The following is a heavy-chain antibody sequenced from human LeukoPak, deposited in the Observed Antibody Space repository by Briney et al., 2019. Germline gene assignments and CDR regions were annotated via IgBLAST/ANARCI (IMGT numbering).Heavy chain of an antibody. CDR1: GFTFSSYA. V-gene: IGHV3-23*01. J-gene: IGHJ3*02. D-gene: IGHD2-2*01. Sequence: TGGSLRLSWAASGFTFSSYAMSWVRQAPGKGLEWVSAISGSGGSTYYADSVKGRFTISRDNSKNTLYLQMNSLRAEDTAVYYCAKVGGIVVVPAASLDAFDIWGQGTMVTVSS. CDR3: AKVGGIVVVPAASLDAFDI. CDR2: ISGSGGST.